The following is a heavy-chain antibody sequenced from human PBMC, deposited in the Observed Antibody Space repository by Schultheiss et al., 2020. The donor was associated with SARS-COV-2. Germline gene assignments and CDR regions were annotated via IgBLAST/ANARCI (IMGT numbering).Heavy chain of an antibody. CDR1: GFTFSSYG. CDR3: AREASGHYYYYGMDV. CDR2: ISYDGSNK. V-gene: IGHV3-30*03. J-gene: IGHJ6*02. Sequence: GGSLRLSCAASGFTFSSYGMHWVRLAPGKGLEWVAVISYDGSNKYYADSVKGRFTISRDNSKNTVYLQMNSLRAEDTAVYYCAREASGHYYYYGMDVWGQGTTVTVSS.